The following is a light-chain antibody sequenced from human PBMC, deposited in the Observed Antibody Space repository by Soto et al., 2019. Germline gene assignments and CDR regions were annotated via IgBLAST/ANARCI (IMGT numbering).Light chain of an antibody. J-gene: IGKJ1*01. Sequence: DIQMTKSPSSLSASVGDRVTITCLASQSISYYLNWYQQKPGRAPRLLIYTTSSLQSGVPSKFSGSASGTDFTLTISSLQPEDFATYYCQQSYTTPWTFGQGTKVDIK. CDR3: QQSYTTPWT. V-gene: IGKV1-39*01. CDR1: QSISYY. CDR2: TTS.